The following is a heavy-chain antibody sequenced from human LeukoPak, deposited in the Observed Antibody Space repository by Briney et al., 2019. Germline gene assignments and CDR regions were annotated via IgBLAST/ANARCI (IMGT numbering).Heavy chain of an antibody. Sequence: GGSLRLSCAACGFTLSSYGMQWVRQARGKGVEGGAVISYDGSKKYYADSVKGRFTISRDNSKSTLYLQMNSLRAEDTAVYYCANEAGVGATNDAFDIWGQGTMVTVSS. D-gene: IGHD1-26*01. CDR1: GFTLSSYG. CDR2: ISYDGSKK. CDR3: ANEAGVGATNDAFDI. V-gene: IGHV3-30*18. J-gene: IGHJ3*02.